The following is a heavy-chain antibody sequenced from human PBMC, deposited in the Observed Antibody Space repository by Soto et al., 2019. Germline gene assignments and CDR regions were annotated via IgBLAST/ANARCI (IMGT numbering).Heavy chain of an antibody. J-gene: IGHJ5*02. Sequence: QVQLHESGPGLVKPSQTLSLTCTVSGGSINSGAYYWSWVRQHPGKGLEWIGAISYRGTTYYNPSLQMRITKSVDTSKTQLSLKLSAVTAADTAVYYCARMSATGTRWFDPWGPGTLVTVSS. CDR2: ISYRGTT. D-gene: IGHD1-1*01. V-gene: IGHV4-31*03. CDR3: ARMSATGTRWFDP. CDR1: GGSINSGAYY.